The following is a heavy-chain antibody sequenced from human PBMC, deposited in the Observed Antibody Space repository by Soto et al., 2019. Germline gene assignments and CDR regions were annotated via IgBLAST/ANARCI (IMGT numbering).Heavy chain of an antibody. CDR3: TTEAYDNSGSLAFDI. Sequence: SETLSLTRTVTGGYIPNYYCSWIRQPPGKGLEWIGYIFHTGTTSYNPPLKSRVTLSVDTSQSQFSLKLNSVTAADTAVYYCTTEAYDNSGSLAFDIWGPGT. D-gene: IGHD3-22*01. J-gene: IGHJ3*02. CDR1: GGYIPNYY. CDR2: IFHTGTT. V-gene: IGHV4-59*08.